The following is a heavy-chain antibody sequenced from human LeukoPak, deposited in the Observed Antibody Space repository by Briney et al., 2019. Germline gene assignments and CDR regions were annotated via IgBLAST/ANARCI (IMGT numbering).Heavy chain of an antibody. CDR3: ARGRVAVAGFYYYYYYMDV. J-gene: IGHJ6*03. CDR2: INHSGST. CDR1: GGSFSGYY. D-gene: IGHD6-19*01. Sequence: SETLSLTCAVYGGSFSGYYWSWIRQPPGKGLEWIGEINHSGSTNYNPSLKSRVTISVGTSKNQFSLKLSSVTAADTAVYYCARGRVAVAGFYYYYYYMDVWGKGTTVTVSS. V-gene: IGHV4-34*01.